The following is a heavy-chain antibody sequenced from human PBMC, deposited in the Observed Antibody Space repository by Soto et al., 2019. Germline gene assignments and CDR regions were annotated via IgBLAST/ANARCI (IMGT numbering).Heavy chain of an antibody. Sequence: QVQLQESGPGLVKPSQTLSLTSTVSGGSISSGGYYWSWIRQHPGKGLEWIGYIYYSGSTYYNPSLKSRVTISVDTSKNQFSLKLSSVTAADTAVYYCARAHGDYSAYFHYWGQGTLVTVSS. CDR3: ARAHGDYSAYFHY. J-gene: IGHJ4*02. CDR2: IYYSGST. D-gene: IGHD4-17*01. V-gene: IGHV4-31*03. CDR1: GGSISSGGYY.